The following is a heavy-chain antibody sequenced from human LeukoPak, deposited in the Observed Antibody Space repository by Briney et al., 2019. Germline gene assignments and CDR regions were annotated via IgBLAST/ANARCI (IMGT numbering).Heavy chain of an antibody. CDR1: GYSFITYG. D-gene: IGHD4-23*01. Sequence: ASVKVSCKAAGYSFITYGISWVRQAPGEGLEWMGWISGNNGDTSYAQKLQGRVTMTTDTSTTTAYMELRSLRSDDAAAYYCARVGGGNSRATDAFDIWGQGTMVTVSS. V-gene: IGHV1-18*01. CDR3: ARVGGGNSRATDAFDI. CDR2: ISGNNGDT. J-gene: IGHJ3*02.